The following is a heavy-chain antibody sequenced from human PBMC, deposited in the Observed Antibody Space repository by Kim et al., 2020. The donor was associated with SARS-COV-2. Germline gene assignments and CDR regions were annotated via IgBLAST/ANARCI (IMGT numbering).Heavy chain of an antibody. CDR3: ATGPPIQRYGPSGKEGYWFDP. CDR2: FDPEDGET. J-gene: IGHJ5*02. D-gene: IGHD3-10*01. V-gene: IGHV1-24*01. CDR1: GYTLTELS. Sequence: ASVKVSCKVSGYTLTELSMHWVRQAPGKGLEWMGGFDPEDGETIYAQKFQGRVPMTEDTATDTAYMELSSLRSEDTAVYYCATGPPIQRYGPSGKEGYWFDPWGQGTLVTVSS.